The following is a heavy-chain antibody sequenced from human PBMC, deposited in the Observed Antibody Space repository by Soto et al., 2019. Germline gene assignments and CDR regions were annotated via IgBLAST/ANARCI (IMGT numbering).Heavy chain of an antibody. CDR2: VFSSGST. D-gene: IGHD3-3*02. V-gene: IGHV4-4*07. CDR1: GGAISSYY. CDR3: ARVAFSYFGMDV. Sequence: SETLSLSCSVPGGAISSYYWSWVRQPAGKGLEWIGRVFSSGSTNYNASLKSRVTMSIDTSKNEVSLTLRSVTAADTGVYYCARVAFSYFGMDVWGPGTTVTVSS. J-gene: IGHJ6*02.